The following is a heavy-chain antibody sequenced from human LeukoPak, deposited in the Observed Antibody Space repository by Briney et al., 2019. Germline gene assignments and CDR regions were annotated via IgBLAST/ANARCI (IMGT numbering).Heavy chain of an antibody. J-gene: IGHJ4*02. CDR2: IYPGDSDT. V-gene: IGHV5-51*01. CDR1: GYSFTSYW. D-gene: IGHD4-17*01. CDR3: ARPPTVTTLYYFDY. Sequence: GESLMISCKCSGYSFTSYWIGGVRQMPGKGLEWMGIIYPGDSDTRYSPSFQGQVTISADKSISTAYLQWSSLKASDTAMYYCARPPTVTTLYYFDYWGQGTLVTVSS.